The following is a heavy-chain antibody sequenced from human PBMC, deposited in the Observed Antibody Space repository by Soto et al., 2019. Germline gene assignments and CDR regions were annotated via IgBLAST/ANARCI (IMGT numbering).Heavy chain of an antibody. CDR3: ARQCRGVTCHWFVP. Sequence: QLQLQESGPGLVKPSETLSLTCTVSSGSISSTIYSWDWIRQPPGKGLEWIGSIFYSGSTYYNPSLKSRVTISVDTSKNQFPLTLTSVTAADTAVYYCARQCRGVTCHWFVPWGQGTLVTVSS. D-gene: IGHD2-15*01. J-gene: IGHJ5*02. CDR2: IFYSGST. V-gene: IGHV4-39*01. CDR1: SGSISSTIYS.